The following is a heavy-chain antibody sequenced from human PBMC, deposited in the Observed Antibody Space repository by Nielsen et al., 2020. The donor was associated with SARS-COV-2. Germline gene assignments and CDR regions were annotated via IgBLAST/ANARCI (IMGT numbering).Heavy chain of an antibody. D-gene: IGHD2-15*01. J-gene: IGHJ4*02. Sequence: ASVKVSCKASGYTFTSYDINWVRQATGQGLEWMGWISAYNGNTNYAQKLQGRVTMTTDTSTSTAYMELRSLRSDDTAVYYCAACSGGSCYPSQDYWGQGTLVTVSS. V-gene: IGHV1-18*01. CDR2: ISAYNGNT. CDR1: GYTFTSYD. CDR3: AACSGGSCYPSQDY.